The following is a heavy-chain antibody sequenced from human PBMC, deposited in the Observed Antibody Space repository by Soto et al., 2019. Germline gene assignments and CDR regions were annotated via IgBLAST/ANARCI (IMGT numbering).Heavy chain of an antibody. CDR3: ASSMYYYDSSGYHDAFDI. D-gene: IGHD3-22*01. Sequence: ASVKVSCKASGYTSTSYAMHWVRQAPGQRLEWMGWINAGNGNTKYSQKFQGRVTITRDTSASTAYMELSSLRSEDTAVYYCASSMYYYDSSGYHDAFDIWGQGTMVTVSS. J-gene: IGHJ3*02. CDR1: GYTSTSYA. CDR2: INAGNGNT. V-gene: IGHV1-3*01.